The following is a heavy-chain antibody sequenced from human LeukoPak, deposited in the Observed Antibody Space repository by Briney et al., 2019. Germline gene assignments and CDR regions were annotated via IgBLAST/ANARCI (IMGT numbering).Heavy chain of an antibody. V-gene: IGHV4-59*01. J-gene: IGHJ4*02. D-gene: IGHD3-22*01. Sequence: PSETLSLTCTVSGGSISSYYWSWIRQPPGKGLEWIGYIYYSGSTNYNPSLKSRVTISVDTSKNQFSLKLSSVTAADTAVYYCARARYYYDSSGYFYYFDYWGQGTLVTVSS. CDR2: IYYSGST. CDR1: GGSISSYY. CDR3: ARARYYYDSSGYFYYFDY.